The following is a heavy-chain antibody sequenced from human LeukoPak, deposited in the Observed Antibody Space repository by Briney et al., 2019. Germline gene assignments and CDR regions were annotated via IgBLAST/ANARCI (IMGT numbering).Heavy chain of an antibody. D-gene: IGHD1-26*01. CDR2: IYHSGST. J-gene: IGHJ6*03. Sequence: SETLSLTCAVSGGSISSSNWWSWVRPPPGKGLEWIGEIYHSGSTNYNPSLKSRVTMSVDTSKNQFSLKLSSVTAADTAVYYCAREGMGSYSYYYYMDVWGKGTTVTISS. CDR3: AREGMGSYSYYYYMDV. CDR1: GGSISSSNW. V-gene: IGHV4-4*02.